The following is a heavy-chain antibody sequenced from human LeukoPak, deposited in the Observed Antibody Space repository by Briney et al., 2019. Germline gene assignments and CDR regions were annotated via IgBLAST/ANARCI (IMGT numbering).Heavy chain of an antibody. CDR2: ISGSGGST. Sequence: PGGSLRLSCAASGFTFSSYAMSWVRQAPGKGLEWVSAISGSGGSTYYADSVKGRVTISRDNSKSTLYLQMNSLRAEDTAVYYSAKERVYNSGWGNWLDPWGQGSLLTVCS. CDR1: GFTFSSYA. J-gene: IGHJ5*02. V-gene: IGHV3-23*01. CDR3: AKERVYNSGWGNWLDP. D-gene: IGHD6-25*01.